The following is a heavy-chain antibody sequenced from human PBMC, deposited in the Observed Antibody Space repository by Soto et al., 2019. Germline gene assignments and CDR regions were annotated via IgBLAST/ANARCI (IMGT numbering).Heavy chain of an antibody. CDR2: INAGNGNT. Sequence: ASVKVSCKASGYTFTSYAMHWVRQAPGQRLEWMGWINAGNGNTKYSQKFQGRVTITRDTSASTAYMELSSLRSEDTAVYYCARATGGGQLWSYFSFDYWGQGTLVTVSS. J-gene: IGHJ4*02. D-gene: IGHD5-18*01. CDR3: ARATGGGQLWSYFSFDY. CDR1: GYTFTSYA. V-gene: IGHV1-3*01.